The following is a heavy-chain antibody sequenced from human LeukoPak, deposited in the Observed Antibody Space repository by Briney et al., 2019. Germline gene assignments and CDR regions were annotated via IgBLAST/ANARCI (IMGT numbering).Heavy chain of an antibody. CDR3: AREHYDSSGYYDY. D-gene: IGHD3-22*01. CDR1: GYTFTAYG. V-gene: IGHV1-18*01. CDR2: ISGYNGKT. Sequence: ASVKVSCKTTGYTFTAYGVTWMRQAPGQGLEWMGWISGYNGKTQYSENLQGRVTMTADTSTSTGYMELSSLRSEDTAVYYCAREHYDSSGYYDYWGQGTLVTVSS. J-gene: IGHJ4*02.